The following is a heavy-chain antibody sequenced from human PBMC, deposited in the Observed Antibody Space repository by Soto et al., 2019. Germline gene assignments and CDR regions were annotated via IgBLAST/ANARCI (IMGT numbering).Heavy chain of an antibody. CDR3: ARVYGAAAGTGAHYYRMDV. Sequence: ASVKVSCKASGYTFTSYDINWVRQATGQGXEWMGWMNPNSGNTGYAQKFQGRVTMTRNTSISTAYMELSSLRSEDTAVYYCARVYGAAAGTGAHYYRMDVWGQGTTVTVSS. CDR1: GYTFTSYD. J-gene: IGHJ6*02. D-gene: IGHD6-13*01. CDR2: MNPNSGNT. V-gene: IGHV1-8*01.